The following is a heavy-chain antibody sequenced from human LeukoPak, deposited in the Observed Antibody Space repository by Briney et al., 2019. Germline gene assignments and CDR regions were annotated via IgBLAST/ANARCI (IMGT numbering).Heavy chain of an antibody. CDR1: RFTFSSYA. V-gene: IGHV3-23*01. J-gene: IGHJ4*02. CDR2: ITASGGST. CDR3: AKDLSAFDH. Sequence: PGGSLRLSCAASRFTFSSYAMSWVRQAPGKGLEWVSAITASGGSTYYADSVKGRFTISRDNSKNTLYLQMNSLRAEDTAVYYCAKDLSAFDHWGQGTLVTVSS.